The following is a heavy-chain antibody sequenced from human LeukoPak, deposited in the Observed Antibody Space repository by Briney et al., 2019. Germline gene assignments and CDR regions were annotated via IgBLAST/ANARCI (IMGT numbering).Heavy chain of an antibody. CDR2: ISYTGTYI. CDR1: AFSLNAYN. V-gene: IGHV3-21*04. J-gene: IGHJ4*02. Sequence: GGSLRLSCAASAFSLNAYNMNWVRQAPGKGLEWVSSISYTGTYIYYADSVKGRFTISRDNAQDSLYLQMNSLRAEDTAIYYCVRDRGTYRPIDYWGQGTLVSVSS. D-gene: IGHD1-26*01. CDR3: VRDRGTYRPIDY.